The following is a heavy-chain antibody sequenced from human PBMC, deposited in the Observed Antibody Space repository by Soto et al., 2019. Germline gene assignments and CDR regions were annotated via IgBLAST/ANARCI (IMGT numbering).Heavy chain of an antibody. J-gene: IGHJ4*02. CDR2: IYTSGST. Sequence: PSETLSLTCTVSGGSISSYYWSWIRQPAGKGLEWIGRIYTSGSTNYNPSLKSRVTMSVDTSKNQFSLKLSSVTAADTAVYYCARDHKWGLLGYFDYWGQGTLVTVSS. CDR1: GGSISSYY. CDR3: ARDHKWGLLGYFDY. V-gene: IGHV4-4*07. D-gene: IGHD1-26*01.